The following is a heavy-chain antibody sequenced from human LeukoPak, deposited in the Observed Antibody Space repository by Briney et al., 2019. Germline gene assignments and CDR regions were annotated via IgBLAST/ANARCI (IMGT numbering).Heavy chain of an antibody. CDR3: ASYSGSYSHFDY. D-gene: IGHD1-26*01. J-gene: IGHJ4*02. Sequence: SETLSLTCTVSGYSISSGYYWGWIRQPPGKGLEWIGSIYHSGSTYYNPSLKSRVTISVDTSKNQFSLKLSSVTAADTAVYYCASYSGSYSHFDYWGQGTLVTVSS. V-gene: IGHV4-38-2*02. CDR2: IYHSGST. CDR1: GYSISSGYY.